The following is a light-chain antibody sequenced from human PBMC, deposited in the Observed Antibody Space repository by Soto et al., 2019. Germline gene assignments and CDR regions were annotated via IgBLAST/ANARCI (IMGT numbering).Light chain of an antibody. Sequence: DIVMIQSPLSLPVTPGEPASISCRSIQSLLHSNGYNYLDWYLQKPGQSPQLLIYLGSNRASGVADRFSGSGSGTDFTLKISRVEAEDVGVYYCMQTLQTPSFGGGTKVDIK. CDR3: MQTLQTPS. V-gene: IGKV2-28*01. CDR1: QSLLHSNGYNY. CDR2: LGS. J-gene: IGKJ4*01.